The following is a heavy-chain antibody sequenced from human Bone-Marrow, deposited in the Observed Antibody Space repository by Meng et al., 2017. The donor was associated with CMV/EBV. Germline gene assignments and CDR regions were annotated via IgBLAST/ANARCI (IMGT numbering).Heavy chain of an antibody. V-gene: IGHV1-69*05. CDR2: IIPIFGTA. CDR3: ARERITIFGGYGMDV. Sequence: KVSCKASGGTFSSYAISWVRQAPGQGLEWMGGIIPIFGTANYAQKFQGRVTMTRDTSTSTVYMELSSLRSEDTAVYYCARERITIFGGYGMDVWGQGTTVTVSS. D-gene: IGHD3-3*01. J-gene: IGHJ6*02. CDR1: GGTFSSYA.